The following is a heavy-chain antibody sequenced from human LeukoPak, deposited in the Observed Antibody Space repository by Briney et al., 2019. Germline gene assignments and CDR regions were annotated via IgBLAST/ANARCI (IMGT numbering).Heavy chain of an antibody. J-gene: IGHJ4*02. D-gene: IGHD4-17*01. Sequence: SETLSLTCTVSGGSISSRSYYWGWIRQPPGKGLEWIGSIYYKGNTYFNPSLKSRVTISADTSKNQFSLKLSSVTAADTAVYYCAREDYGDFTYEPDDWGQGTLVTVSS. CDR2: IYYKGNT. CDR3: AREDYGDFTYEPDD. CDR1: GGSISSRSYY. V-gene: IGHV4-39*07.